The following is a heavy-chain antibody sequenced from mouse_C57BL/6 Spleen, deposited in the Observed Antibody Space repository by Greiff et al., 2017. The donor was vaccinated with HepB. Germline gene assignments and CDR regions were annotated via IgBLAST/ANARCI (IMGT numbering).Heavy chain of an antibody. V-gene: IGHV1-42*01. Sequence: EVKLQESGPELVKPGASVKISCKASGYSFTGYYMNWVKQSPEKSLEWIGEINPSTGGTTYNQKFKAKATLTVDKSSSTAYMQLKSLTSEDSAVYYCARFGSSLHYFDYWGQGTTLTVSS. CDR3: ARFGSSLHYFDY. CDR1: GYSFTGYY. D-gene: IGHD1-1*01. CDR2: INPSTGGT. J-gene: IGHJ2*01.